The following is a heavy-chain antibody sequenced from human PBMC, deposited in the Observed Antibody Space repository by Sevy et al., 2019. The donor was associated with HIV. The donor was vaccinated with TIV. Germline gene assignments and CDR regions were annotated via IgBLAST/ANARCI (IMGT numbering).Heavy chain of an antibody. CDR2: IIGSGDNT. J-gene: IGHJ4*02. CDR1: GFTFRSYA. V-gene: IGHV3-23*01. CDR3: AKGVSWLVLGGYFDY. Sequence: GGSLRLSCEAYGFTFRSYAMSWVRQAPGKGLEWVSGIIGSGDNTYYADSVKGRFTVSRDNSKNTLYVQMNSLRAEDTAVYYCAKGVSWLVLGGYFDYWGQGTPVTVSS. D-gene: IGHD6-19*01.